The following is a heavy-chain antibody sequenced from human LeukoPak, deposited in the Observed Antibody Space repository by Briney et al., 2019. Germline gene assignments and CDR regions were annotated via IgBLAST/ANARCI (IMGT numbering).Heavy chain of an antibody. V-gene: IGHV3-33*06. D-gene: IGHD1-26*01. CDR3: AKPTRGSGSFLIDF. CDR1: GFTFSSYG. J-gene: IGHJ4*02. CDR2: IWDDGSSK. Sequence: GGSLRLSCAASGFTFSSYGMHWARQAPGRGLEWVAVIWDDGSSKYYGDSVKGRFTISGDNSKNTLYLQMNSLRAEDTAVYYCAKPTRGSGSFLIDFWGQGTLVTVSS.